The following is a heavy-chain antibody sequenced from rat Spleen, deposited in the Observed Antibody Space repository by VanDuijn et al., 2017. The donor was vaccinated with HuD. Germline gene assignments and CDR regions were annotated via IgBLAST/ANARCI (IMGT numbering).Heavy chain of an antibody. D-gene: IGHD1-12*03. CDR1: GFTFSDYN. CDR2: ISYAGDNT. CDR3: ARHYYYDGYWFAY. J-gene: IGHJ3*01. Sequence: EVQLVESGGGLVQPGRSLKLSCAASGFTFSDYNMAWVRQAPKKGLELFAAISYAGDNTYYRHSVRGRFTISRDNAKSTLYLQMDGLRSEDTATYYCARHYYYDGYWFAYWGQGTLVTVSS. V-gene: IGHV5-7*01.